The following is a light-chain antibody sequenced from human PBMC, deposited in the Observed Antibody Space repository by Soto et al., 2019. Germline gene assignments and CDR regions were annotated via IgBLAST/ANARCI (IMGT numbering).Light chain of an antibody. J-gene: IGKJ1*01. CDR3: QQYYSYSRWA. Sequence: DIQMTQSPSALSASLGDRVTITCRASQSINSELAWYQQKPGKAPNLLIYDASSLESGVPSRFSGSGSGTEFTLTISSLQPDDFATYYCQQYYSYSRWAFGQGTKVEIK. V-gene: IGKV1-5*01. CDR1: QSINSE. CDR2: DAS.